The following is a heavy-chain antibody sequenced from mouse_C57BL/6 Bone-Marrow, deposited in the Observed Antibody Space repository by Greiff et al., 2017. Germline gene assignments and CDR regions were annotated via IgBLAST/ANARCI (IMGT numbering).Heavy chain of an antibody. CDR1: GYTFTSYW. J-gene: IGHJ3*01. D-gene: IGHD2-3*01. CDR3: ARDYDGYYGTARFAY. Sequence: VQLQQPGAELVRPGTSVKLSCKASGYTFTSYWMHWVKQRPGQGLEWIGVIDPSDSYTNYNQKFKGKATLTVDTSSSTAYMQLSSLTSEDSAVYYCARDYDGYYGTARFAYWGQGTLVTVSA. V-gene: IGHV1-59*01. CDR2: IDPSDSYT.